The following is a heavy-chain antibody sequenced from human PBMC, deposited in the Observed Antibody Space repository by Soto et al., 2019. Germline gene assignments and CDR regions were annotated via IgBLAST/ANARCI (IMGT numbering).Heavy chain of an antibody. CDR1: GGSISSDDYY. D-gene: IGHD3-22*01. CDR3: ARDLDGLHDDTSGPFPRPG. CDR2: IHSSGSI. V-gene: IGHV4-30-4*01. J-gene: IGHJ1*01. Sequence: SETLSLTCTVSGGSISSDDYYWSWIRQAPGRGLEWIGYIHSSGSIYYNPSLKSRATMSIDTTGNQFSLKVSSVTVADTAVYYCARDLDGLHDDTSGPFPRPGWGQGTLVTVSS.